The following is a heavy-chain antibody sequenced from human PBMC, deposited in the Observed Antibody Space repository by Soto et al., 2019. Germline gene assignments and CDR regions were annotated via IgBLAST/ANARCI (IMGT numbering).Heavy chain of an antibody. J-gene: IGHJ4*02. CDR2: ISGSGGST. V-gene: IGHV3-23*01. CDR1: GFTFSSYA. CDR3: AKDGAATPLNLRYNEHDY. Sequence: EVQLLESGGGLVQPGGSPRLSCAASGFTFSSYAMSWVRQAPGKGLEWVSAISGSGGSTYYADSVKCRFTISRDNSKDTLYLQMISLRAEDTAVYYCAKDGAATPLNLRYNEHDYWGTGTLVTVSS. D-gene: IGHD2-15*01.